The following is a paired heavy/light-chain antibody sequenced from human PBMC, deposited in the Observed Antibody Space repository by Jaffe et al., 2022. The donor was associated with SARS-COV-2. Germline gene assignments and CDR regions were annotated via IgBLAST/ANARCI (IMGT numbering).Heavy chain of an antibody. CDR3: ARLPAATYWYFDL. CDR2: ISSSGNTI. Sequence: QVQLVESGGGLVKPGGSLRLSCAASGFTFSDYYMNWIRQAPGKGLEWVSYISSSGNTIYYADSVKGRFTISRDNAKNSLYLQMNSLRAEDTAVYSCARLPAATYWYFDLWGRGTLVTVSS. V-gene: IGHV3-11*01. J-gene: IGHJ2*01. CDR1: GFTFSDYY. D-gene: IGHD2-2*01.
Light chain of an antibody. CDR2: GAS. CDR1: QTVTTN. Sequence: EIVMTQSPATLSVSPGERATLSCRASQTVTTNLAWYQQKPGQAPRLLIYGASTRATGIPARFSGSGSGTEFTLTISSLQSEDFAVYYCQQYNDWPPTFGQGTKVEI. V-gene: IGKV3-15*01. J-gene: IGKJ1*01. CDR3: QQYNDWPPT.